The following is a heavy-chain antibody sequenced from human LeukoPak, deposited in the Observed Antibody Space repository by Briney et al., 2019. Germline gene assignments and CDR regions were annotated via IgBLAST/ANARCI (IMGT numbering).Heavy chain of an antibody. CDR3: ARDKATRFIRFDY. V-gene: IGHV3-11*04. D-gene: IGHD3-16*01. CDR2: ISSSGSTI. Sequence: GGPLRLSCAASGFTFSDYYMSWIRQAPGKGLEWVSYISSSGSTIYYADSVKGRFTISRDNAKNSLYLQMNSLRAEDTAVYYCARDKATRFIRFDYWGQGTLVTVSS. CDR1: GFTFSDYY. J-gene: IGHJ4*02.